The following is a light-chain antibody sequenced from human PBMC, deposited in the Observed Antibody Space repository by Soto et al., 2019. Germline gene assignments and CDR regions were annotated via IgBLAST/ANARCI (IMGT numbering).Light chain of an antibody. V-gene: IGKV3-11*01. J-gene: IGKJ5*01. CDR3: QQRYAWHPIS. Sequence: EIVLTQSPATLSLSPGERATLSCRASRSVRRYLAWYQKKPGQAPRLLLYDASNRAAGIPARFSGSGSETDCTLTISNLEPYDFAVYYCQQRYAWHPISFGQGTRLEI. CDR1: RSVRRY. CDR2: DAS.